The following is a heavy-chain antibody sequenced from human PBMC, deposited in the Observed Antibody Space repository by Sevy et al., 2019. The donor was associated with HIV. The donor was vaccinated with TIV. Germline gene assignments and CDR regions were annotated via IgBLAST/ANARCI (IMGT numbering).Heavy chain of an antibody. CDR2: INPSGGST. Sequence: ASVKVSCKASGNTFTNYYIHWVRQAPGEGLEWMGVINPSGGSTSNAQKFQGRVAMTRDTSTSTVYMELSSLRSEDTAVYYCARVYYYDYSGPGYWGQGTLVTVSS. J-gene: IGHJ4*02. CDR1: GNTFTNYY. V-gene: IGHV1-46*01. D-gene: IGHD3-22*01. CDR3: ARVYYYDYSGPGY.